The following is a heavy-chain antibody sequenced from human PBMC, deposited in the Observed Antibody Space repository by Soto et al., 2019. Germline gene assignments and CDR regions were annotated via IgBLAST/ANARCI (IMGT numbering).Heavy chain of an antibody. CDR1: GGSISSYY. J-gene: IGHJ4*02. Sequence: SETLSLTCTVSGGSISSYYWSWIRQPPGKGLEWIGYIYYSGSTNYNPSLKSRVTISVDTSKNRFSLKLISVTAADTAVYYCVGGPDYDILTAYAYFDYWGQGTLVTVSS. D-gene: IGHD3-9*01. CDR2: IYYSGST. CDR3: VGGPDYDILTAYAYFDY. V-gene: IGHV4-59*01.